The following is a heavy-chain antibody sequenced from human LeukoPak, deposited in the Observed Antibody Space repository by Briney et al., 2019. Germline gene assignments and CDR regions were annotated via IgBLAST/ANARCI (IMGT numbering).Heavy chain of an antibody. D-gene: IGHD6-6*01. J-gene: IGHJ3*02. CDR1: GGSISSSSYY. CDR3: ARGQSSSRAFDI. Sequence: PSETLSLTCTVSGGSISSSSYYWGWIRQPPGKGLEWIGSIYYSGSTYYNPSLKSRVTISVDTSKNQFSLKLSSVTAADTAVFYCARGQSSSRAFDIWAKGQWSPSLQ. V-gene: IGHV4-39*07. CDR2: IYYSGST.